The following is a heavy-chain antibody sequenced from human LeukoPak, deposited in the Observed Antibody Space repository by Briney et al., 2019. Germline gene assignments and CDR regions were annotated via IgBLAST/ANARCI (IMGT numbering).Heavy chain of an antibody. CDR2: ISSSSSYI. J-gene: IGHJ6*04. CDR1: GFTFCSYS. CDR3: ARDFQVWFGEAHGMDV. Sequence: GGSLRLSCAASGFTFCSYSMNWVRQAPEKGLEWGSSISSSSSYIYYADSVKGRLTISRDNAQNSLYLQMNSLRAEDTAVHYCARDFQVWFGEAHGMDVWGKGTTVTVSS. V-gene: IGHV3-21*01. D-gene: IGHD3-10*01.